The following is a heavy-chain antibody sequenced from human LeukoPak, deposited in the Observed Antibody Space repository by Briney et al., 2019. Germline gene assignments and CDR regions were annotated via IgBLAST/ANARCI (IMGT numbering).Heavy chain of an antibody. D-gene: IGHD2-2*01. V-gene: IGHV3-23*01. J-gene: IGHJ4*02. Sequence: GGSPRLSCAASGFTFSNAWMSWVRQAPGKGLEWVSAISGSGGSTYYADSVKGRFTISRDNSKNTLYLQMNSLRAEDTAVYYCAKGYCSSTSCWPYFDYWGQGTLVTVSS. CDR1: GFTFSNAW. CDR3: AKGYCSSTSCWPYFDY. CDR2: ISGSGGST.